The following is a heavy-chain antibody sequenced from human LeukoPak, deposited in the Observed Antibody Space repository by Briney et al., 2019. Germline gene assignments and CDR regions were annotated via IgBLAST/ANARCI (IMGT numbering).Heavy chain of an antibody. J-gene: IGHJ4*02. D-gene: IGHD5/OR15-5a*01. V-gene: IGHV4-4*02. Sequence: PSETLSLTCAVSGASISSSHWWSWVRQPPGKGLEWIGGIYHSGSTNYNPSLKSRVTISVDKSKNQFSLKLNSVTAADTAVYYCARRVVSRYFDYWGQGTLVTVSS. CDR3: ARRVVSRYFDY. CDR2: IYHSGST. CDR1: GASISSSHW.